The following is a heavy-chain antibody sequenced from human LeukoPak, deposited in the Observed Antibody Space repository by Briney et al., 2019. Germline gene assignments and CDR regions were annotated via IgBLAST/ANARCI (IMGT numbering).Heavy chain of an antibody. D-gene: IGHD3-10*01. Sequence: LSLTCAVSGYSISSGYYWGWIRQPPGKGLEWVALISSDESNKYYADSVKGRFTISRDNSMNTLYLQMNSLRADDTAVYYCATDYSYGSGSYYNRFDNWGQGTLVTVSS. CDR3: ATDYSYGSGSYYNRFDN. CDR1: GYSISSGY. V-gene: IGHV3-30*03. J-gene: IGHJ4*02. CDR2: ISSDESNK.